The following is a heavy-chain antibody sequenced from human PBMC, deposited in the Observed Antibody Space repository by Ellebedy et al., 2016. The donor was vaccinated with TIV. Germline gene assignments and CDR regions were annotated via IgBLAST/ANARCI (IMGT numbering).Heavy chain of an antibody. CDR3: ARGGGYDFDC. J-gene: IGHJ4*02. CDR1: GFTFSSYW. Sequence: GESLKISCAPSGFTFSSYWMSWVRQAPGKGLEWVANIDRHGSVVHYVDSVEGRFTISRDNAKSSLYLQMNSLRVEDTAVYYCARGGGYDFDCWGQGILVTVSS. CDR2: IDRHGSVV. V-gene: IGHV3-7*03. D-gene: IGHD5-12*01.